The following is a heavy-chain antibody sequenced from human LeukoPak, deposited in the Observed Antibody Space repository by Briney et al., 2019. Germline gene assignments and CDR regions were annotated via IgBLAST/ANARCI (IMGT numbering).Heavy chain of an antibody. CDR3: ARDWGGYDYPSDAFGI. V-gene: IGHV1-69*13. CDR2: IIPIFGTA. D-gene: IGHD5-12*01. CDR1: GGTFSSYA. J-gene: IGHJ3*02. Sequence: SVKVSCKASGGTFSSYAISWVRQAPGQGLEWMGGIIPIFGTANYAQKFQGRVTITADESTSTAYMELSSLRSENTAVYYCARDWGGYDYPSDAFGIWGQGTMVTVSS.